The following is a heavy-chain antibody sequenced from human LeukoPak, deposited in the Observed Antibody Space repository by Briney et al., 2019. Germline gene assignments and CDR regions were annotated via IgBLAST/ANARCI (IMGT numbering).Heavy chain of an antibody. D-gene: IGHD5-24*01. V-gene: IGHV3-43*02. CDR3: AKVIGRLQWRHFPAYYYYGMDV. J-gene: IGHJ6*02. CDR1: GFTFDDYA. Sequence: GGSLRLSCAASGFTFDDYAMHWVRQAPGKGLEWVSLISGDGGSTYYADSVKGRFTISRDNSKNSLYLQMNSLRTEVTALYYCAKVIGRLQWRHFPAYYYYGMDVWGQGTTVTVSS. CDR2: ISGDGGST.